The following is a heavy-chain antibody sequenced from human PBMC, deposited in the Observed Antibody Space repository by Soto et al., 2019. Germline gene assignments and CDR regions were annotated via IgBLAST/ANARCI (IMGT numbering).Heavy chain of an antibody. J-gene: IGHJ3*02. CDR1: GYTFTSYD. CDR2: TNPNSGNT. V-gene: IGHV1-8*01. CDR3: ARGGGLPPAAFDI. Sequence: ASVKLSCKASGYTFTSYDINWVRQASGQGHEWMGWTNPNSGNTGYAQKFLGRFTMTRNTSISTAYMKQNSLRSEATAVYYCARGGGLPPAAFDICGQGKMVTVSS. D-gene: IGHD3-16*01.